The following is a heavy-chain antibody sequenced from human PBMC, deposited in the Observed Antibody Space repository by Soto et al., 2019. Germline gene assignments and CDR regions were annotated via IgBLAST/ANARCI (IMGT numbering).Heavy chain of an antibody. D-gene: IGHD2-8*01. CDR3: ARMPYCTNGVFLNYYYYYYMVV. J-gene: IGHJ6*03. CDR2: MNPNSGNT. Sequence: ASVKVSCKASGYTFTSHDINWVRQATGQGLEWMGWMNPNSGNTGYAQKFQGRVTMTRNTSISTAYMELSSLRSEDTAVYYCARMPYCTNGVFLNYYYYYYMVVSGKAPTVTVSS. V-gene: IGHV1-8*01. CDR1: GYTFTSHD.